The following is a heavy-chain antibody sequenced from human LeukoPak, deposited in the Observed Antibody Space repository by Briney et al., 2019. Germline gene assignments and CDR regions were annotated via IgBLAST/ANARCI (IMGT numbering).Heavy chain of an antibody. D-gene: IGHD2-2*02. CDR3: ASADCSTTSCYSGVGAFDI. CDR1: GGSISGYY. Sequence: SETLSLTCTVSGGSISGYYWSWIRQPAGKGLEWIGRIYTSGNTNYNPSLKSRVTMSVDRSKNQFSLKLSSVTAADTAVYYCASADCSTTSCYSGVGAFDIWGQGTMVTVSS. CDR2: IYTSGNT. V-gene: IGHV4-4*07. J-gene: IGHJ3*02.